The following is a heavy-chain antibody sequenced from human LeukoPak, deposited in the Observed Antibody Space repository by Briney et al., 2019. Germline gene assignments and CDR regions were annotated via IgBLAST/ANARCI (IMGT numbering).Heavy chain of an antibody. J-gene: IGHJ4*02. Sequence: SETLSLTCTVSGGSISSTSYYWGWIRQPPGKELEWIGTIYYSGSTFYNPSLKSRVTISADTSKNQFSLKLSYVTAADTAVYYCARQARELLLNYWGQGTLVTVSS. D-gene: IGHD1-26*01. CDR1: GGSISSTSYY. CDR3: ARQARELLLNY. CDR2: IYYSGST. V-gene: IGHV4-39*01.